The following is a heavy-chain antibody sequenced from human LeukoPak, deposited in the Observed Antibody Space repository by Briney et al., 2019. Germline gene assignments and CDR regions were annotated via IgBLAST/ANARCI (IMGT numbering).Heavy chain of an antibody. J-gene: IGHJ4*02. CDR2: ISSSSSYA. CDR1: GFTFSDYY. V-gene: IGHV3-11*06. CDR3: AREAPFGAAFDY. D-gene: IGHD6-13*01. Sequence: GGSLRLSCAASGFTFSDYYMSWIRQAPGKGLEWVSYISSSSSYANYADSVKGRFTISRDNAKNSLYLQMNSLRAEDTAVYYCAREAPFGAAFDYWGQGTLVTVSS.